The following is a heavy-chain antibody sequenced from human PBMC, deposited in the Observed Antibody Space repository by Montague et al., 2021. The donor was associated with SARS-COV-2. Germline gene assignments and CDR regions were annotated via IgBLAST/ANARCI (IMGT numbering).Heavy chain of an antibody. V-gene: IGHV2-70*01. Sequence: PALGKPTQTLTLTCTFSGFSLSTSGMCVGWIRQPPGKALEWLTLIDWDDDKYYSTSLKTRLTISKDTSKNQVVLTMTNMDPVDTATYYCARSYGTTVVTRAFDYWGQGTLVTVSS. D-gene: IGHD4-23*01. CDR2: IDWDDDK. CDR1: GFSLSTSGMC. CDR3: ARSYGTTVVTRAFDY. J-gene: IGHJ4*02.